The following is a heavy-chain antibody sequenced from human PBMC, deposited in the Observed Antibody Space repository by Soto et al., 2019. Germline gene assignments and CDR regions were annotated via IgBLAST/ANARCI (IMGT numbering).Heavy chain of an antibody. CDR1: GFSLSTNGVG. D-gene: IGHD2-21*01. CDR2: IYWDDDK. Sequence: QISLKESGPTLVKPTQTLTLTCTFSGFSLSTNGVGVGWIREPPGKALEWLALIYWDDDKRYSPSLKSSLTITKDTSKNQVVLTMTNMDPVDTATYYCAHRPPYCGGDCFAYWGQGTLVTVSS. J-gene: IGHJ4*02. CDR3: AHRPPYCGGDCFAY. V-gene: IGHV2-5*02.